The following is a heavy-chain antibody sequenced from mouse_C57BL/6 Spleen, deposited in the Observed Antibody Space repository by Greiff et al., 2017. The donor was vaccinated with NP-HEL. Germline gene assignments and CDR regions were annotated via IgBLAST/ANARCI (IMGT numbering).Heavy chain of an antibody. CDR1: GFTFSDYY. J-gene: IGHJ2*01. CDR2: INYDGSST. V-gene: IGHV5-16*01. Sequence: EVKLVESEGGLVQPGRSMKLSCTASGFTFSDYYMAWVRQVPEKGLEWVANINYDGSSTYYLDSLKSRFIISRDNAKNILYLQMSSLKSEDTATYYCAREAGDYWGQGTTLTVSS. CDR3: AREAGDY.